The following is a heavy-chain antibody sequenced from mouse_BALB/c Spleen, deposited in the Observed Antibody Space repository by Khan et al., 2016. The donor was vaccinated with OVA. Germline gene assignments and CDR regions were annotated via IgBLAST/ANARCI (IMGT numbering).Heavy chain of an antibody. Sequence: QMQLEESGPGLVAPSQSLSITCTVYGYSLTRYGVHWVRQPPGKGLEWLGLIWAGGSTNYNWPLMSRLSISIDNSKSLVFLIMNSLQTDDTALYYLARSKYLASYWGQGTTLTVSS. CDR1: GYSLTRYG. D-gene: IGHD6-2*01. V-gene: IGHV2-9*02. CDR3: ARSKYLASY. CDR2: IWAGGST. J-gene: IGHJ2*01.